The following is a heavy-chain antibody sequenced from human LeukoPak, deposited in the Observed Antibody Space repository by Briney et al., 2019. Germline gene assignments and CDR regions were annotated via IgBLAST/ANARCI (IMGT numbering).Heavy chain of an antibody. CDR2: IIPILGIA. J-gene: IGHJ5*02. V-gene: IGHV1-69*04. CDR1: GGTFSSYA. D-gene: IGHD4-17*01. CDR3: ARSDYGDYVGWFDP. Sequence: SVKVSCKASGGTFSSYAISWVRQAPGQGLEWMGRIIPILGIANYAQKFQGRVTITADKSTSTAYMELSSLRSEDTAVYYCARSDYGDYVGWFDPWGQGTLVTVSS.